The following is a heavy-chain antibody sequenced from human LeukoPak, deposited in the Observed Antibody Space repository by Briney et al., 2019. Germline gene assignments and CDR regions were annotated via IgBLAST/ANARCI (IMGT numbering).Heavy chain of an antibody. V-gene: IGHV3-23*01. CDR2: ISGSGGST. D-gene: IGHD2-8*01. CDR3: AREPHPRYCTNGVCYLDY. CDR1: GFTFSSYA. Sequence: PGGSLRLSCAASGFTFSSYAMSWVRQAPGKGLEWVSAISGSGGSTYYADSVKGRFTISRDNSKNTLYLQMNSLRAEDTAVYYCAREPHPRYCTNGVCYLDYWGQGTLVTVSS. J-gene: IGHJ4*02.